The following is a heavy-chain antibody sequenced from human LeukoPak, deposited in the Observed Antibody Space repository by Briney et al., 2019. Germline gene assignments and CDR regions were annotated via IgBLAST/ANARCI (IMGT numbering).Heavy chain of an antibody. CDR2: IWYDGSNK. Sequence: GGSLRLSCAASGFIFKTYAMHWVPQAPGKGLEWVTMIWYDGSNKYYGDSVKGRFTISRDNSKNTVYLQMNSLRVGDTAVYYCVMDPPSSGWSFDYWGQGALGTVSS. D-gene: IGHD6-19*01. J-gene: IGHJ4*02. CDR3: VMDPPSSGWSFDY. CDR1: GFIFKTYA. V-gene: IGHV3-33*01.